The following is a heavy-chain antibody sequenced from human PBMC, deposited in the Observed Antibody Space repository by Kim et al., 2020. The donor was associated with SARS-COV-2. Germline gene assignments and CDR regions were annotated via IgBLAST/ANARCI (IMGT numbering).Heavy chain of an antibody. CDR2: T. CDR3: ARSPLWLPFDY. D-gene: IGHD3-10*01. J-gene: IGHJ4*02. V-gene: IGHV4-59*01. Sequence: TNSHPSLRSRVTIAVATSKNPFSLKLSSVTAADTAVYYCARSPLWLPFDYWGQGTLVTVSS.